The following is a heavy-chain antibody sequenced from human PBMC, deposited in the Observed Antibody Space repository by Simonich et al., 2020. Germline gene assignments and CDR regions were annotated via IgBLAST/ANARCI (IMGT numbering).Heavy chain of an antibody. CDR3: ARAHSRYCSGGSCYFDY. Sequence: QVQLQESGPGLVKPSETLSLTCAVSGYSISSGYYWGWIRQPPGKGLEWIGSIYHSGSTYYTPSLKSRVTISVDTSKNQFSLKLSSVTAADTAVYYCARAHSRYCSGGSCYFDYWGQGTLVTVSS. D-gene: IGHD2-15*01. CDR2: IYHSGST. V-gene: IGHV4-38-2*01. J-gene: IGHJ4*02. CDR1: GYSISSGYY.